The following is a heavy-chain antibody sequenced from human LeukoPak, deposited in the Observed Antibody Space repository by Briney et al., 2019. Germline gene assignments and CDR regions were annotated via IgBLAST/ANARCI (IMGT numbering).Heavy chain of an antibody. CDR3: ARDHGEWYSSGWYNY. Sequence: GGSLRLSCAASEFTFSSYAMHWVRQAPGKGLEWVAVISYDGSNKYYADSVKGRFTISRDNAKNSLYLQMNSLRAEDTAVYYCARDHGEWYSSGWYNYWGQGTLVTVSS. CDR1: EFTFSSYA. J-gene: IGHJ4*02. D-gene: IGHD6-19*01. CDR2: ISYDGSNK. V-gene: IGHV3-30-3*01.